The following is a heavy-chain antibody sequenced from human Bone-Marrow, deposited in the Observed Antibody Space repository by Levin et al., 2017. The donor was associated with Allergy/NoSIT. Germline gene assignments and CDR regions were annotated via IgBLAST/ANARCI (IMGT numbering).Heavy chain of an antibody. V-gene: IGHV3-23*01. J-gene: IGHJ5*02. D-gene: IGHD6-19*01. CDR2: ISGSGGST. CDR3: AKGVGWLVGSSNWFDP. Sequence: GESLKISCAASGFTFSSYAMSWVRQAPGKGLEWVSAISGSGGSTYYADSVKGRFTISRDNSKNTLYLQMNSLRAEDTAVYYCAKGVGWLVGSSNWFDPWGQGTLVTVSS. CDR1: GFTFSSYA.